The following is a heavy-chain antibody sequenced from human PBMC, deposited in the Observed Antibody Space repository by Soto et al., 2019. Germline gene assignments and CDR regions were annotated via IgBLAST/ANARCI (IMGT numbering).Heavy chain of an antibody. CDR1: GFTFSSYA. V-gene: IGHV3-30-3*01. CDR2: ISYDGSNK. CDR3: ARDAHMIQLWFDY. D-gene: IGHD5-18*01. Sequence: QVQLVESGGGVVQPGRSLRLSCAASGFTFSSYAMHWVRQAPGKGLEWVAVISYDGSNKYYADSVKGRFTISRDNSKNTLYLQMNSLRAEDTAVYYCARDAHMIQLWFDYWGQGTLVTVSS. J-gene: IGHJ4*02.